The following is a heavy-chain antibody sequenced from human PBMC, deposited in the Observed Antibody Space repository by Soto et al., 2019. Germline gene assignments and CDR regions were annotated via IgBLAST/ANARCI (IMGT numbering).Heavy chain of an antibody. D-gene: IGHD3-22*01. CDR3: ALRSMAVVPEY. CDR1: GDSISSYY. Sequence: QVQLQESGPGLVKPSETLSLTCAVSGDSISSYYCMWIRQPPGKGLESIGYLYYGRSANYNPSLKSRVPLSMDTSTNQCSLTLSSMTAADTAVYYCALRSMAVVPEYWGQGTLVTVSS. CDR2: LYYGRSA. V-gene: IGHV4-59*01. J-gene: IGHJ4*02.